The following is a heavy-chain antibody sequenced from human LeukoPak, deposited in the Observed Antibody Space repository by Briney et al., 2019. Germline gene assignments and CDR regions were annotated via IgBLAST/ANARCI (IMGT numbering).Heavy chain of an antibody. D-gene: IGHD5-18*01. J-gene: IGHJ4*02. Sequence: SETLSLTCSVSGGSISSSSYYWSWIRQPPGKGLEWIGSIYYSGSTSSNPSLKSRVTISVDTSKNQFSLKLSSVTAADTAVYYCARVEYSYGYDYWGQGTLVTVSS. V-gene: IGHV4-39*07. CDR3: ARVEYSYGYDY. CDR1: GGSISSSSYY. CDR2: IYYSGST.